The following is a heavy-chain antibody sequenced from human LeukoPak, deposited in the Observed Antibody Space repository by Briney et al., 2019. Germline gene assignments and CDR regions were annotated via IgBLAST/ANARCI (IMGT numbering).Heavy chain of an antibody. CDR3: ARSKYTRGSNYFDY. V-gene: IGHV3-49*04. D-gene: IGHD2-8*01. CDR1: GFIFGDYA. J-gene: IGHJ4*02. CDR2: LKSIAFGGTT. Sequence: GSLRLSCTGSGFIFGDYALSWVRQAPRKGLEWVGFLKSIAFGGTTEYAASVKGRFTISRDDSNNIAYLQMNSLKTEDTGVYCCARSKYTRGSNYFDYWGQGTLVIVSS.